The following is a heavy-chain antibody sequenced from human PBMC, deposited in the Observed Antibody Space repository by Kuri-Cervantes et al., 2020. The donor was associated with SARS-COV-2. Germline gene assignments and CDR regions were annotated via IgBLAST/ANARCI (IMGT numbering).Heavy chain of an antibody. J-gene: IGHJ3*02. CDR2: ISAYNGNT. V-gene: IGHV1-18*01. CDR1: GYTFTSYD. D-gene: IGHD1-1*01. CDR3: ARDSGDWNPDGLDI. Sequence: ASVKVSCKASGYTFTSYDISWVRQAPGRGLEWMGWISAYNGNTNYAQKLQGRVTMTRDTSTSTVYMELSSLRSDDTAVYYCARDSGDWNPDGLDIWSQGTMVTVSS.